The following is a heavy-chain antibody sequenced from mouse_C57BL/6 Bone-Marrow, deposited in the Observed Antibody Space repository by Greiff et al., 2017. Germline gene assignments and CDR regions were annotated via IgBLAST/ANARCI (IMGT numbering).Heavy chain of an antibody. V-gene: IGHV1-64*01. CDR1: GYTFTSYW. Sequence: QVQLQQPGAELVKPGASVKLSCKASGYTFTSYWMHWVKQRPGQGLEWIGMIHPNSGSTNYNEKFKSKATLTVDKSSSTAYMQLSSLTSEDSAFYYCASIYDGYYDWYFDVWGTGTTVTVSS. CDR2: IHPNSGST. J-gene: IGHJ1*03. D-gene: IGHD2-3*01. CDR3: ASIYDGYYDWYFDV.